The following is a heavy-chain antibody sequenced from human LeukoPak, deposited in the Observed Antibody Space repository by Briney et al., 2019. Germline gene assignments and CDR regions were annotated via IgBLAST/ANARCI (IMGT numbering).Heavy chain of an antibody. CDR3: ARDPSGDTMKALEFDY. D-gene: IGHD3-22*01. V-gene: IGHV1-69*04. Sequence: SVKVSCKASGYTFTGYYMHWVRQAPGQGLEWMGRIIPILGIANYAQKFQGRVTITADKSTSTAYMELSSLRSEDTAVYYCARDPSGDTMKALEFDYWGQGTLVTVSS. CDR1: GYTFTGYY. J-gene: IGHJ4*02. CDR2: IIPILGIA.